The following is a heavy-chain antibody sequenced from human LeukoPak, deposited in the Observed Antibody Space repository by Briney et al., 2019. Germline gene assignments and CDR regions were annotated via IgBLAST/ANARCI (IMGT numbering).Heavy chain of an antibody. CDR3: ARQGSGSYYQRQHYYYYMDV. V-gene: IGHV4-34*01. CDR1: GGSFSGYY. CDR2: INHSGST. J-gene: IGHJ6*03. Sequence: SETLSLTCAVYGGSFSGYYWSWIRQPPGKGLEWIGEINHSGSTNYNPSLKSRVTISVDTSKNQFSLKLSSVTAADTAVYYCARQGSGSYYQRQHYYYYMDVWGKGTTVTISS. D-gene: IGHD3-10*01.